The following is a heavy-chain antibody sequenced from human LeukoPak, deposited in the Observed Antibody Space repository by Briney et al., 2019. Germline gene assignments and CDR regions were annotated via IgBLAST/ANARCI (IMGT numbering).Heavy chain of an antibody. CDR2: ISYDGSNK. CDR1: GFTFSSYA. D-gene: IGHD3-16*01. J-gene: IGHJ4*02. V-gene: IGHV3-30-3*01. Sequence: GGALRLSCAASGFTFSSYAMHWVRQAPGKGVEGVAVISYDGSNKYYADSVKGRFTISRDNSKNTLYLQMNSLRAEDTAVYYCARDYGGFDYWGQGTLVTVSS. CDR3: ARDYGGFDY.